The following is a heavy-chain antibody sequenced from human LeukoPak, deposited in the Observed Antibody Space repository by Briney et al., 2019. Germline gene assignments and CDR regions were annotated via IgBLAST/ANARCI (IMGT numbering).Heavy chain of an antibody. CDR1: GGTFSSYT. CDR2: IIPILGIA. Sequence: ASVKVSCKASGGTFSSYTISWVRQAPGQGLEWMGRIIPILGIANYAQKFQGRVTITADKSTSTAYMELSSLRSEDTAVYYCAIDGAYYYDSSGYYSGYWGQGTLVTVSS. V-gene: IGHV1-69*04. CDR3: AIDGAYYYDSSGYYSGY. D-gene: IGHD3-22*01. J-gene: IGHJ4*02.